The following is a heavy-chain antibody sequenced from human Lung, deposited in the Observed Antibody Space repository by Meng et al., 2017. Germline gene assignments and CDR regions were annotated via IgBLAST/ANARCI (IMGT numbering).Heavy chain of an antibody. CDR2: IIPVLGIA. Sequence: QVQLVQSGAEVTKPGPSVKVSFKASGGTFTTYTFNWVRQAPGHGLDWMGQIIPVLGIANYAQKFQGRVTITADKSTSTAYMELSSLTHDDTAIYFCATEYCGSTSCYVDFWGQGTLVTVSS. V-gene: IGHV1-69*04. CDR3: ATEYCGSTSCYVDF. J-gene: IGHJ4*02. D-gene: IGHD2-2*01. CDR1: GGTFTTYT.